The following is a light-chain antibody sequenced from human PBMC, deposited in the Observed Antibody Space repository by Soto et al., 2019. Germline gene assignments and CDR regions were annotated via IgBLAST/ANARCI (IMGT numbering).Light chain of an antibody. V-gene: IGLV2-8*01. CDR1: SSDIGGYNY. CDR3: SSYAGSNYGV. CDR2: EVS. Sequence: QSALTQPPSASGSPGQSVTISCTGTSSDIGGYNYVSWYQQHPGKAPKLMIYEVSKRPSGVPVRFSGSKSGNTASLTVSGLQAEDEADYYCSSYAGSNYGVFGGGTKLTVL. J-gene: IGLJ3*02.